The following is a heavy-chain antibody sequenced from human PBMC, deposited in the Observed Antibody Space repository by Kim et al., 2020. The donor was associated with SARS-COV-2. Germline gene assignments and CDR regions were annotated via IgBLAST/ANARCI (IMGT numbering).Heavy chain of an antibody. CDR1: GGSITSGGSY. V-gene: IGHV4-31*03. J-gene: IGHJ2*01. CDR2: IFYSGST. Sequence: SETLSLTCTVSGGSITSGGSYWSWVRQDPGKGLEWIRYIFYSGSTYYNPSLKSRGTISVDTSKNHFSLRLNSVSAADTAVYYCARRQGGHGDFDGNWYFDRWGRGTLVTVSS. D-gene: IGHD2-21*02. CDR3: ARRQGGHGDFDGNWYFDR.